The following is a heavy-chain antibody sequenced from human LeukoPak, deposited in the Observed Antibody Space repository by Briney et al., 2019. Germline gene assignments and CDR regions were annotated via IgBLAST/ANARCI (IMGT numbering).Heavy chain of an antibody. CDR3: AKSNGYGLVDI. CDR2: IYTSGST. V-gene: IGHV4-4*07. CDR1: GGSISSYY. D-gene: IGHD3-10*01. Sequence: SETLSLTCTVSGGSISSYYWSWIRQPAGKGLEWIGRIYTSGSTNYNPSLKSRVTMSVDTSKNQFSLNLTSVTAADTAVYYCAKSNGYGLVDIWGQGTMVTVSS. J-gene: IGHJ3*02.